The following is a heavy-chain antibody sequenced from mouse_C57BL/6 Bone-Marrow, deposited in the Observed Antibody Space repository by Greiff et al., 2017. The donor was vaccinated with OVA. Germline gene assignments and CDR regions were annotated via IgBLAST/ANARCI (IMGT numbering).Heavy chain of an antibody. V-gene: IGHV1-82*01. CDR3: AGDYYGSSPWFAY. CDR2: IYPGDGDT. Sequence: VQVVESGPELVKPGASVKISCKASGYAFSSSWMNWVKQRPGKGLEWIGRIYPGDGDTNYNGKFKGKATLTADKSSSTAYMQLSSLTSEDSAVYFCAGDYYGSSPWFAYWGQGTLVTVSA. CDR1: GYAFSSSW. J-gene: IGHJ3*01. D-gene: IGHD1-1*01.